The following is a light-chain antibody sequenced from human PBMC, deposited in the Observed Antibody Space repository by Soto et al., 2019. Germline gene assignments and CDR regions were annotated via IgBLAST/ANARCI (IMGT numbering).Light chain of an antibody. CDR3: SSYAGSNNFFYV. CDR1: SSDVGAYNY. Sequence: QSVLTQHPSASGSPGQSVTLPCTGTSSDVGAYNYVSWYQQHPGKAHKLMIYEVSKRPSGVPDRLSGSKSGNTASLTVSGLQAEDEADYYCSSYAGSNNFFYVLGTGTKVTVL. J-gene: IGLJ1*01. CDR2: EVS. V-gene: IGLV2-8*01.